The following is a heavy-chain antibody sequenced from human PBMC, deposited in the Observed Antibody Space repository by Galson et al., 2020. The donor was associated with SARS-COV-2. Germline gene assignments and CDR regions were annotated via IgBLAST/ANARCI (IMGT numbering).Heavy chain of an antibody. CDR1: GFTFSSYA. V-gene: IGHV3-23*01. D-gene: IGHD2-2*01. CDR2: ISGSGGST. CDR3: AKVSGYCSSTSCYQRDRGAFDI. Sequence: GESLKISCAASGFTFSSYAMSWVRQAPGKGLEWVSAISGSGGSTYYADSVKGRFTISRDNSKNTLYLQMNSLRAEDTAVYYCAKVSGYCSSTSCYQRDRGAFDIWGQGTMVTVSS. J-gene: IGHJ3*02.